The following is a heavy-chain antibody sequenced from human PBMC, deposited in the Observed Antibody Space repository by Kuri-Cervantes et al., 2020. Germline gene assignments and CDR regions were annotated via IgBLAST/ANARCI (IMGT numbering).Heavy chain of an antibody. V-gene: IGHV3-33*08. D-gene: IGHD3-3*01. CDR2: IWYDGSNK. J-gene: IGHJ4*02. CDR1: GFTFSSYG. CDR3: ARAEYDFWSGYNIVATYYFDY. Sequence: GGSLRLSCAASGFTFSSYGMHWVRQAPGKGLEWVAVIWYDGSNKYYADSVKGRFTISRDNSKNTLYLQMNSLRAEDTAVYYCARAEYDFWSGYNIVATYYFDYWGQGALVTVSS.